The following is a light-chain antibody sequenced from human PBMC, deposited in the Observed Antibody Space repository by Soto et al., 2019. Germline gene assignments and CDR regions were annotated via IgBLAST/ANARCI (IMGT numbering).Light chain of an antibody. V-gene: IGKV3-20*01. CDR3: QQYGSSRWT. CDR1: QSVSGSY. CDR2: GAS. J-gene: IGKJ1*01. Sequence: EIVMTQSPATLSVSPGERATLSCRASQSVSGSYLAWYQQRPGQAPRLLIYGASSRATGIPDRFSGSGSGTDFTLTITRLEPEDFAVYYCQQYGSSRWTFGRGTKVEIK.